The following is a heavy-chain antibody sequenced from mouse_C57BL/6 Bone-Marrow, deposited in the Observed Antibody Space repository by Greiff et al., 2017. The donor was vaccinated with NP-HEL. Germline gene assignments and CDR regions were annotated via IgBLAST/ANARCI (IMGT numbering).Heavy chain of an antibody. D-gene: IGHD1-1*01. J-gene: IGHJ2*01. CDR2: IYPNNGCT. CDR1: GYTFTDYY. Sequence: VQLHQSGPELVKPGASVKISCKASGYTFTDYYMNWVKQSHGQSLEWIGDIYPNNGCTSYNQKFKGQATLTVDKSSSTAYMELRSLSSEDSAVYYCARLDSSAIDYWGQGTTLTVSS. CDR3: ARLDSSAIDY. V-gene: IGHV1-26*01.